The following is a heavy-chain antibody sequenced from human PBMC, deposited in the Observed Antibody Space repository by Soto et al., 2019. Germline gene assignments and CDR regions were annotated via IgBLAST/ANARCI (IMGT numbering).Heavy chain of an antibody. J-gene: IGHJ4*02. CDR2: IYYSGTT. Sequence: SETLSLTCTVSGGSISSYYWSWIRQPPGKGLEWIGYIYYSGTTDYNPSLKSRVTISVDTSKNQFSLKLSSVTAADTAVYYCAREVIWSGYFDYWGQGTQVTVSS. D-gene: IGHD3-3*01. CDR1: GGSISSYY. CDR3: AREVIWSGYFDY. V-gene: IGHV4-59*01.